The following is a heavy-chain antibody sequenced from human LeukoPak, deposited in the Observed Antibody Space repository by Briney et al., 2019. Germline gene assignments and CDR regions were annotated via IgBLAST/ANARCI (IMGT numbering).Heavy chain of an antibody. D-gene: IGHD6-13*01. CDR2: ISAYNGNT. CDR3: ARVVAAAGTYYYYYGMDV. J-gene: IGHJ6*02. V-gene: IGHV1-18*01. Sequence: ASVKVSCKASGYTFTSYGISWVRQAPGQGLEWMGWISAYNGNTNYAQKLQGRVTMTTDTSTSTAYMELSSLRSEDTAVYYCARVVAAAGTYYYYYGMDVWGQGTTVTVSS. CDR1: GYTFTSYG.